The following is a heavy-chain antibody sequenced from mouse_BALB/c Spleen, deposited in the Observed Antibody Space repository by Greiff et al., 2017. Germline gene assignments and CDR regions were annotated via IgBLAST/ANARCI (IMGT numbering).Heavy chain of an antibody. V-gene: IGHV6-6*02. CDR2: IRLKSNNYAT. Sequence: EVQLVESGGGLVQPGGSMKLSCVASGFTFSNYWMNWVRQSPEKGLEWVAEIRLKSNNYATHYAESVKGRFTISRDDSKSSVYLQMNNLRAEDTGIYYCTRDAWFAYWGQGTLVTVSA. CDR1: GFTFSNYW. J-gene: IGHJ3*01. CDR3: TRDAWFAY.